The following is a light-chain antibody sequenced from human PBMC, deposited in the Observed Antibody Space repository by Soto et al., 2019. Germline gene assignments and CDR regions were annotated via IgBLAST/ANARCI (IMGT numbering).Light chain of an antibody. CDR2: AAS. CDR3: QQSYSTPPWT. Sequence: DIQMTQSPSCLSASVGDRVTITCRPSQSISSYLNWYQQKPGKAPKLLIYAASSLQSGVPSRFSGSGSGTDFTLTISCLQPEDFATYYCQQSYSTPPWTFGQGSKVEIK. J-gene: IGKJ1*01. CDR1: QSISSY. V-gene: IGKV1-39*01.